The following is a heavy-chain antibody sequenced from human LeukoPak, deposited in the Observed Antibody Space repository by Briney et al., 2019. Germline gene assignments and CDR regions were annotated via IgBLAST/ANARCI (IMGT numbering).Heavy chain of an antibody. Sequence: PGGSLRLSCAASGFTFSSYGMHWVRQAPGKGLEWVAVIWYDGSNKYYADSVKGRFTISRDNSKNTLYLQMNSLRAEDTAVYYCARGYCSGGSCYSFRGDWFDPWGQGTLVTVSS. CDR2: IWYDGSNK. CDR3: ARGYCSGGSCYSFRGDWFDP. CDR1: GFTFSSYG. D-gene: IGHD2-15*01. J-gene: IGHJ5*02. V-gene: IGHV3-33*01.